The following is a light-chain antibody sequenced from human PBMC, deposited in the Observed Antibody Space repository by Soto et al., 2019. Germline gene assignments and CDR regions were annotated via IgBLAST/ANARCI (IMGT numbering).Light chain of an antibody. J-gene: IGKJ1*01. CDR2: EAS. CDR1: QTVGVR. V-gene: IGKV3D-15*01. Sequence: LSAAAVSLQTGERATLSSRASQTVGVRLAWYQHKPGQAPRLLIYEASNRAAGVPARFSGSGSGTDFTLTISSLQSEDFAVYCCQQYNNWPWTFGEGTKVDI. CDR3: QQYNNWPWT.